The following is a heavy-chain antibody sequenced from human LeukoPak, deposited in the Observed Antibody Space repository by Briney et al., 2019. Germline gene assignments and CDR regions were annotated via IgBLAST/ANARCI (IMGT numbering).Heavy chain of an antibody. Sequence: GGSLRLSCAASGFTFSIYPMSWVRQAPGKGLGWVSAISGIVGDTYYADSVKVRFTISRDNSKNTLYLQMNSLRAEDTALYYCATSSGWYPKYFDYWGQGTLVTVSS. V-gene: IGHV3-23*01. CDR1: GFTFSIYP. D-gene: IGHD6-19*01. J-gene: IGHJ4*02. CDR3: ATSSGWYPKYFDY. CDR2: ISGIVGDT.